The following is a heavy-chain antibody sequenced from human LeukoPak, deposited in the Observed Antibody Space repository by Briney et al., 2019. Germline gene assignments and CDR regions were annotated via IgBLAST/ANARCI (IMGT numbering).Heavy chain of an antibody. CDR2: INHSGST. V-gene: IGHV4-34*01. J-gene: IGHJ4*02. CDR1: GGSFSGYY. Sequence: PSETLSLTCAVYGGSFSGYYWSWIRQPSGKGLEWIGEINHSGSTNYNPSLKSRVTISVDTSKNQFSLKLSSVTAADTAVYYCARAQDFDYWGQGTLVTVSS. CDR3: ARAQDFDY.